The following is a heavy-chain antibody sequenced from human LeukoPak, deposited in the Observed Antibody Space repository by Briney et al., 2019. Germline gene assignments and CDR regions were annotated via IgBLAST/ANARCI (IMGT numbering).Heavy chain of an antibody. Sequence: SVKVSCKASGYTFTSYDINWVRQATGQGLEWMGWINPISGYTGYAQNFQGRVTMTGNTSISTAYMELSSLKSEDAAVYYCARGNRLYISSWSSLAFDIWGQGTMVTVSS. J-gene: IGHJ3*02. CDR3: ARGNRLYISSWSSLAFDI. D-gene: IGHD6-13*01. CDR1: GYTFTSYD. V-gene: IGHV1-8*01. CDR2: INPISGYT.